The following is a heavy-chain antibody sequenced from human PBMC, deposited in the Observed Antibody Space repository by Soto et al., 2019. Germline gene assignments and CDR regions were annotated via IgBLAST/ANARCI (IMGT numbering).Heavy chain of an antibody. D-gene: IGHD2-8*01. J-gene: IGHJ4*02. CDR1: GFTFSSYA. CDR3: ASTVGYCTNGVCYSRFKGFDY. V-gene: IGHV3-30-3*01. Sequence: ESGGGVVQPGRSLRLSCAASGFTFSSYAMHWARQAPGKGLEWVAVISYDGSNKYYADSVKGRFTISRDNSKNTLYLQMNSLRAEDTAVYYCASTVGYCTNGVCYSRFKGFDYWGQGTLVTVSS. CDR2: ISYDGSNK.